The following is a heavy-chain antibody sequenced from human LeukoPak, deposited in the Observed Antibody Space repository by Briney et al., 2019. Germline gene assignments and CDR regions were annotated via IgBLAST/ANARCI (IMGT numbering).Heavy chain of an antibody. V-gene: IGHV3-30*18. J-gene: IGHJ4*02. CDR1: GFTFSSYG. Sequence: GGSLRLSCAASGFTFSSYGMHWVRQAPGKGLEWVAVISYDGSNKYYADSVKGRFTISRDNSKNTLYLQMNSLRAEDTAVYYCAKDYYGSGSYFDYWGQGTLVTVSS. CDR3: AKDYYGSGSYFDY. CDR2: ISYDGSNK. D-gene: IGHD3-10*01.